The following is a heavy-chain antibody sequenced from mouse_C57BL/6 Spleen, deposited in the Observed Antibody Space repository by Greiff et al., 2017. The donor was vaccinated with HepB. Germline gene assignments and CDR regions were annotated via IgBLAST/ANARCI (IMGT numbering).Heavy chain of an antibody. CDR2: INPDSSTI. CDR1: GIDFSRYW. Sequence: DVKLQESGGGLVQPGGSLKLSCAASGIDFSRYWMSWVRRAPGKGLEWIGEINPDSSTINYAPSLKDKFIISRDNAKNTLYLQMSKVRSEDTALYYCASLIYDGYYGGYYAMDYWGQGTSVTVSS. CDR3: ASLIYDGYYGGYYAMDY. J-gene: IGHJ4*01. D-gene: IGHD2-3*01. V-gene: IGHV4-1*01.